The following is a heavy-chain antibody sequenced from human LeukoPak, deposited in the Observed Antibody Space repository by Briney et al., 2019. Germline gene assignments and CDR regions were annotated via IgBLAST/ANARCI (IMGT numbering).Heavy chain of an antibody. Sequence: PGGSLRLSCAASGLTFSSYAMHWVRQAPGKGLEWVAVISHDGSIKHYADSVKGRFTISRDNSKNTLYVQMNSLRAEDTAVYYCASHSSPTSWGQGTLVPVSS. D-gene: IGHD6-13*01. CDR3: ASHSSPTS. CDR2: ISHDGSIK. V-gene: IGHV3-30*04. J-gene: IGHJ5*02. CDR1: GLTFSSYA.